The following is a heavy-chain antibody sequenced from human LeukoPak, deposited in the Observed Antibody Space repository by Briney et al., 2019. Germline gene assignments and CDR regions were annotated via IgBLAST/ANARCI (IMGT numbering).Heavy chain of an antibody. CDR2: IRYDGSNK. CDR1: GFTFSSYG. V-gene: IGHV3-30*02. Sequence: GGSLRLSCAASGFTFSSYGMHWVRQAPGKGLEWVAFIRYDGSNKYYADSVKGRFTISRDNSKNALYLQMNSLRAEDTAVYYCAKVGRSMVRGVILDYWGQGTLVTVSS. CDR3: AKVGRSMVRGVILDY. D-gene: IGHD3-10*01. J-gene: IGHJ4*02.